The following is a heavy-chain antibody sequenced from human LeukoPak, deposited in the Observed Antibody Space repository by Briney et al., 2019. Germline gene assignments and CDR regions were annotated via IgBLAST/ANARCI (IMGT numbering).Heavy chain of an antibody. CDR3: ARAGYYYDTSGYYYYGY. V-gene: IGHV1-18*01. D-gene: IGHD3-22*01. CDR2: ISAYNGNT. Sequence: GASVKVSYKASGYTFTNYGITWVRQAPGQGLEWMGWISAYNGNTNYAQKLQGRVTMTTDTSTSTAYMELRSLRSDDTAVYYCARAGYYYDTSGYYYYGYWGQGTLVTVSS. CDR1: GYTFTNYG. J-gene: IGHJ4*02.